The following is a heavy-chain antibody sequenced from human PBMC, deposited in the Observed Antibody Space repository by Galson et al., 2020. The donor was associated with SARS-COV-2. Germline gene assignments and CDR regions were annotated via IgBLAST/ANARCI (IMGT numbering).Heavy chain of an antibody. CDR1: GFTFSSYG. CDR2: ISYDGSNK. CDR3: ARDSGAFMDV. V-gene: IGHV3-30*03. J-gene: IGHJ6*02. D-gene: IGHD1-26*01. Sequence: GGSLRLSCAASGFTFSSYGMHWVRQAPGKGLEWVAVISYDGSNKYYADSVKGRFTISRDNSKNTLYLQMNSLRAEDTAVYYCARDSGAFMDVWGQGTTVTVSS.